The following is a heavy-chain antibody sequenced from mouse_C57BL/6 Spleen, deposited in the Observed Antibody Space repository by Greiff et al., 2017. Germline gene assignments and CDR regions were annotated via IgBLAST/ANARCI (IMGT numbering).Heavy chain of an antibody. CDR1: GFTFSSYG. J-gene: IGHJ4*01. CDR3: AREYDSSEVYAMDY. V-gene: IGHV5-6*01. Sequence: EVHLVESGGDLVKPGGSLKLSCAASGFTFSSYGMSWVRQTPDKRLEWVATISSGGSYTYYPDSVKGRFTISRDNAKNTLYLQMSSLKSEDTAMYYCAREYDSSEVYAMDYWGQGTSVTVSS. D-gene: IGHD2-4*01. CDR2: ISSGGSYT.